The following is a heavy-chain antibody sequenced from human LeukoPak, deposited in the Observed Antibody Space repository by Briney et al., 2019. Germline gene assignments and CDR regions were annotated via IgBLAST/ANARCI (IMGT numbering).Heavy chain of an antibody. CDR3: ARDVGRVAYYYYYGMDV. CDR2: ISSSGSTI. V-gene: IGHV3-11*01. CDR1: GFTFYNYA. D-gene: IGHD2-15*01. J-gene: IGHJ6*02. Sequence: GGSLRLSCAASGFTFYNYAMSWIRQAPGKGLEWVSYISSSGSTIYYADSVKGRFTISRDNAKNSLYLQMNSLRAEDTAVYYCARDVGRVAYYYYYGMDVWGQGTTVTVSS.